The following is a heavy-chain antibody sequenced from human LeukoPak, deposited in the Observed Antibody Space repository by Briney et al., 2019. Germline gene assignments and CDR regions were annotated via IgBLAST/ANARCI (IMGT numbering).Heavy chain of an antibody. CDR2: ITSGGSTI. Sequence: PGGSLRLSCAASRFTFSSYEMNWVRQAPGKGLEWVSYITSGGSTIYYADSVKGRFTISRDNAKNSLYLQMNSLRVEDTAVYYCARIKRGNSGPNYWGQGTLVTVSS. CDR1: RFTFSSYE. V-gene: IGHV3-48*03. CDR3: ARIKRGNSGPNY. D-gene: IGHD6-19*01. J-gene: IGHJ4*02.